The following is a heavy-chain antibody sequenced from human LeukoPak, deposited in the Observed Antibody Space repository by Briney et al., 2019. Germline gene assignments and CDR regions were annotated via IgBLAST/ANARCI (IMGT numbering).Heavy chain of an antibody. D-gene: IGHD2/OR15-2a*01. V-gene: IGHV3-64D*09. J-gene: IGHJ4*02. CDR2: ISSNGGST. Sequence: GGSLRLSCSASGFTFSSYAMHWVRQAPGKGLEYVSAISSNGGSTYYADSVKGRFTISRDNSKNTLYLQMSSLRAEDTAVYYCVNSVEYSPNLQMAAYFDYWGQGTLVTVSS. CDR1: GFTFSSYA. CDR3: VNSVEYSPNLQMAAYFDY.